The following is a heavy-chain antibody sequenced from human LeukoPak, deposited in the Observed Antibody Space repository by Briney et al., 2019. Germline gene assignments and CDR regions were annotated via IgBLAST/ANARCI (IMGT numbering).Heavy chain of an antibody. CDR2: ISYDGSNK. CDR3: ARGRRGYSSSWDYFDY. V-gene: IGHV3-30*04. D-gene: IGHD6-13*01. Sequence: PGGSLRLSCAASGFTFSSYAMHWVRQAPGKGLEWVAVISYDGSNKYYADSVKGRFTISRDNSKNTLYLQMNSLRAEDTAVYYCARGRRGYSSSWDYFDYWGQGTLVTISS. J-gene: IGHJ4*02. CDR1: GFTFSSYA.